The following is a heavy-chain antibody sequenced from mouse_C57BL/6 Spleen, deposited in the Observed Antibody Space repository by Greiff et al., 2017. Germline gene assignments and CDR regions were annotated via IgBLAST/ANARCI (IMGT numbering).Heavy chain of an antibody. CDR3: TKDRDSSGCLDY. J-gene: IGHJ2*01. CDR2: IYPGNSDT. D-gene: IGHD3-2*02. CDR1: GYTFTSYW. V-gene: IGHV1-5*01. Sequence: EVQLQQSGTVLARPGASVKMSCKTSGYTFTSYWMHWVKQRPGQGLEWIGAIYPGNSDTSYNQKFKGKAKLTAVTSASTAYMELSSLTNEDSAVYYCTKDRDSSGCLDYWGQGTTLTVSS.